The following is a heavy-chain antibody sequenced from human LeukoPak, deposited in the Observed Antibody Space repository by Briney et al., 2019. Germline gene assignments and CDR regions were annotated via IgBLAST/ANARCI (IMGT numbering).Heavy chain of an antibody. CDR3: ARDQGDGIRGVNFDY. CDR2: ISGSSSSI. D-gene: IGHD3-10*01. J-gene: IGHJ4*02. CDR1: GFTFSAYS. Sequence: GGSLRLSCAASGFTFSAYSMNWVRRAPGKGLEWLSYISGSSSSIHHADSVKGRFTISRDNAKNSLYLQMNSLRDEDTAVYYCARDQGDGIRGVNFDYWGQGTLVTVSS. V-gene: IGHV3-48*02.